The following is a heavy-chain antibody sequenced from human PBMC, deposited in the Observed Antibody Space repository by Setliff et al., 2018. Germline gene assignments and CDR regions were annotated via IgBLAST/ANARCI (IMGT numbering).Heavy chain of an antibody. J-gene: IGHJ3*02. CDR2: INQDGSEK. V-gene: IGHV3-7*03. D-gene: IGHD3-3*01. CDR1: GFTFRAYG. Sequence: LRLSCEASGFTFRAYGMFWVRQAPGKGLEWVANINQDGSEKYYVDSVKGRFTISRDNAQNSLYLEMKSLRTEDTALYYCARGLTVFGVVFPDAFDIWGQGTVVTVSS. CDR3: ARGLTVFGVVFPDAFDI.